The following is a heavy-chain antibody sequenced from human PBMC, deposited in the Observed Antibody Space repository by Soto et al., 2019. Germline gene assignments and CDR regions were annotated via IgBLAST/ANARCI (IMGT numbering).Heavy chain of an antibody. J-gene: IGHJ5*02. CDR3: ARLVWSYGTWFDP. D-gene: IGHD5-18*01. V-gene: IGHV4-61*01. CDR1: GGSVSSGSYY. CDR2: IYYSGST. Sequence: SETLSLTCTVSGGSVSSGSYYWSWIRQPPGKGLEWIGYIYYSGSTNYNPSLKSRVTISVDTSKNQFSLKLSSVTAADTAVYYCARLVWSYGTWFDPWGQGTLVTVSS.